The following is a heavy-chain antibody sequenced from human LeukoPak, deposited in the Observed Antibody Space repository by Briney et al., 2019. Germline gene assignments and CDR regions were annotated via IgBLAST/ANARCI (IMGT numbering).Heavy chain of an antibody. Sequence: GESLKISCKGSGYSFTNYWIGWVRQMPGKGLEWMGIIYPGGSDTRYSPSFQGQVTISADKSISTAYLQWSSLKASDTAMYYCARQTIAVSGPLDYWGQGTLVTVSS. CDR3: ARQTIAVSGPLDY. V-gene: IGHV5-51*01. D-gene: IGHD6-19*01. CDR2: IYPGGSDT. CDR1: GYSFTNYW. J-gene: IGHJ4*02.